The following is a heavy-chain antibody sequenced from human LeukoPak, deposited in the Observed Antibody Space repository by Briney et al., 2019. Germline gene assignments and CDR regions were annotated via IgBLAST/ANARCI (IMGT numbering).Heavy chain of an antibody. CDR2: ISTYNGDT. CDR3: ARDPYDYVWGSYPYSGGEAFDI. CDR1: GYTFTRYG. V-gene: IGHV1-18*01. D-gene: IGHD3-16*01. Sequence: GASVKVSCKASGYTFTRYGISWVRQAPGQELEWMGWISTYNGDTNYAQKLQGRVSMTTDTSTGTAYMELRSLRSDDTAVYYCARDPYDYVWGSYPYSGGEAFDIWGQGTMVTVSS. J-gene: IGHJ3*02.